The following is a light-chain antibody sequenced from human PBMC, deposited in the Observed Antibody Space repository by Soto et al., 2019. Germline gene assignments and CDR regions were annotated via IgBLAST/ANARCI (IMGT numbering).Light chain of an antibody. CDR3: QQRSNWPPS. CDR1: QSVSSY. J-gene: IGKJ5*01. Sequence: EIVMTQSPATVSVSPGERATLSCRASQSVSSYLAWYQQKPGQAPRLLIYDASNRATGIPARFSGSGYGTDFNLTISSLEPEDFAVYYCQQRSNWPPSFGQGTRLEIK. CDR2: DAS. V-gene: IGKV3-11*01.